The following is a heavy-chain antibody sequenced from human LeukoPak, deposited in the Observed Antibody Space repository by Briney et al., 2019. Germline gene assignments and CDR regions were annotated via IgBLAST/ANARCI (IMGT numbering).Heavy chain of an antibody. J-gene: IGHJ4*02. CDR3: AREILEGYCSGGSCYSH. CDR2: TYYRSKWYN. CDR1: GDSFSSNSAA. Sequence: SQTLSLTCGISGDSFSSNSAAWNWIRQSPSRGLEWLGRTYYRSKWYNEYAGSVKGRISINPDTPKNQFSLQLNSVTPEDTAVYYCAREILEGYCSGGSCYSHWGQGTLVTVSS. V-gene: IGHV6-1*01. D-gene: IGHD2-15*01.